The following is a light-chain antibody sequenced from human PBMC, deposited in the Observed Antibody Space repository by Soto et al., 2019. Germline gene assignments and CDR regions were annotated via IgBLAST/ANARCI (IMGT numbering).Light chain of an antibody. CDR1: QSITSN. V-gene: IGKV3-15*01. CDR3: QQYNNWPPLT. J-gene: IGKJ4*01. CDR2: GAS. Sequence: EIVMTQSPATLSLSPGERATLSCRASQSITSNLAWYQQKPGRAPRLLIYGASTRATGIPARFSGSGSGTEFTLTISNLQSEDFAVYYCQQYNNWPPLTFGGGTKVEIK.